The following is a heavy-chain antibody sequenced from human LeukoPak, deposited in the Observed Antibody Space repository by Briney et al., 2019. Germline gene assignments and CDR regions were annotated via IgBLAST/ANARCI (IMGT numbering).Heavy chain of an antibody. D-gene: IGHD5-12*01. CDR3: ARGGQKGYYYYMDV. CDR1: GSTFSSYS. J-gene: IGHJ6*03. Sequence: GSLRLSCAASGSTFSSYSMNWVRQAPGKGLEWVSYISSSSSTIYYADSVKGRFTISRDNAKNSLYLQMNSLRAEDTAVYYCARGGQKGYYYYMDVWGKGTTVTVSS. V-gene: IGHV3-48*01. CDR2: ISSSSSTI.